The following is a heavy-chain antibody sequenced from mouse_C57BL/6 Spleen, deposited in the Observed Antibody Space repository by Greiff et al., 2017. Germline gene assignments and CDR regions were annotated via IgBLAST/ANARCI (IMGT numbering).Heavy chain of an antibody. Sequence: QVQLQQSGAELVRPGASVKLSCKASGYTFTDYYINWVKQRPGQGLEWIARIYPGSGNTYYNEKFKGKATLTAEKSSSTAYMQLSSLTSEDSAVYFCARGGYYYGSSYGAMDYWGQGTSVTVSS. CDR1: GYTFTDYY. D-gene: IGHD1-1*01. CDR3: ARGGYYYGSSYGAMDY. CDR2: IYPGSGNT. V-gene: IGHV1-76*01. J-gene: IGHJ4*01.